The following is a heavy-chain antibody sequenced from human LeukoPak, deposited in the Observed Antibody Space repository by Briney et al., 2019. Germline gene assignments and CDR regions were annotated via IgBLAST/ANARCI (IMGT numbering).Heavy chain of an antibody. CDR2: ISSSGSTI. CDR3: ARSLTYYDSSGYYGDY. Sequence: PGGSLRLSCAASGFTFSDYYMSWIRQAPGKGLEWVSYISSSGSTIYYADSVKGRFTISRDNAKNSLYLQMNSLRAEDTAVYYCARSLTYYDSSGYYGDYWGQGTLVTVSS. V-gene: IGHV3-11*01. J-gene: IGHJ4*02. CDR1: GFTFSDYY. D-gene: IGHD3-22*01.